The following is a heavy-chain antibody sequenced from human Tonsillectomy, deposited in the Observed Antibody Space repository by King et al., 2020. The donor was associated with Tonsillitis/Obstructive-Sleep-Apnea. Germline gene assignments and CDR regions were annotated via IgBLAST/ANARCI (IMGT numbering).Heavy chain of an antibody. V-gene: IGHV3-72*01. CDR1: GFTFSDHY. D-gene: IGHD3-22*01. CDR2: TRNKANSYTT. CDR3: AREGSNYYDSSGYYHFDY. Sequence: VQLVESGGGLVQPGGSLRLSCAASGFTFSDHYMDWVRQAPGKGLEWVGRTRNKANSYTTEYAASVKGRFTISRDDSKNSLYLQMNSLKTEDTAMYYCAREGSNYYDSSGYYHFDYWGQGTLVTVSS. J-gene: IGHJ4*02.